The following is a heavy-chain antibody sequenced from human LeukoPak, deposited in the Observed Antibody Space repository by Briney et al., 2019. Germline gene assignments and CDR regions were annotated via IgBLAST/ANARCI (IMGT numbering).Heavy chain of an antibody. CDR2: ISGSGGST. CDR3: ARGKYLGY. J-gene: IGHJ4*02. V-gene: IGHV3-23*01. Sequence: GGSLRLSCGASGFTFSSYAMSWVLQAPGKGLEWVSAISGSGGSTYYADSVKGRFTISRDNAKNSLYLQMNSLRAEDTAVYYCARGKYLGYWGQGTLVTVSS. CDR1: GFTFSSYA.